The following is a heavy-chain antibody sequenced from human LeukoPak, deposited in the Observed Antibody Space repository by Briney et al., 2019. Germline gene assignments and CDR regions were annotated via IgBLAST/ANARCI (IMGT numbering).Heavy chain of an antibody. CDR3: AKVDDYDYVWGSYWTV. D-gene: IGHD3-16*01. V-gene: IGHV3-23*01. CDR1: GFTFSSYA. J-gene: IGHJ3*01. Sequence: GGSLRLSCAASGFTFSSYAMHWVRQAPGKGLEWVSAISGSGGSTYYADSVKGRFTISRDNSKNTLYLQMNSPRAEDTAVYYCAKVDDYDYVWGSYWTVWGQGTMVTVSS. CDR2: ISGSGGST.